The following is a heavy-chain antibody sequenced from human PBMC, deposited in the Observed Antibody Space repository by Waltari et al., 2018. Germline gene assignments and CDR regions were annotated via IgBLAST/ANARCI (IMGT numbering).Heavy chain of an antibody. D-gene: IGHD4-17*01. Sequence: VQLLESGGGVVQPGGSLGLSCAASGFICSSHGMHWVRQIPGKGLEWVGFISFDGKKIFDADSVRGRFSISRDNSDNMVFLQMNSLRPEDSGVYYCAKDGDYSLTEYDAFDVWGQGTVVTVSP. J-gene: IGHJ3*01. V-gene: IGHV3-30*02. CDR3: AKDGDYSLTEYDAFDV. CDR1: GFICSSHG. CDR2: ISFDGKKI.